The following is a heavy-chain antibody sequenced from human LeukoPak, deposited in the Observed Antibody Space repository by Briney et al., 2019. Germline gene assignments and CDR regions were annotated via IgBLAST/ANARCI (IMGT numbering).Heavy chain of an antibody. CDR2: IKQDGSEK. D-gene: IGHD3-3*01. CDR1: GFTFSSYW. Sequence: PGGSLRLSCVDSGFTFSSYWMNWVRQAPGRGLEWVANIKQDGSEKYYVDSVKGRFTISRDNAKKSLDLQMNSLRAEDTAVYYCARDSSIFGVVIDAPNWFDPWGQGTLVTVSS. J-gene: IGHJ5*02. CDR3: ARDSSIFGVVIDAPNWFDP. V-gene: IGHV3-7*01.